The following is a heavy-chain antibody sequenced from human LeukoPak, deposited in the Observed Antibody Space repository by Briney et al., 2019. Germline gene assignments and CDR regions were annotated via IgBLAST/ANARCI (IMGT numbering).Heavy chain of an antibody. CDR2: INPNSGGT. CDR1: GYTFTGYY. Sequence: GASVKVSCKASGYTFTGYYMHWVRQAPGQGLEWMGWINPNSGGTNYAQEFQGRVTMTRDTSISTAYMELSRLRSDDTAVYYCARGGYSYGSIRFPDYWGQGTLVTVSS. J-gene: IGHJ4*02. CDR3: ARGGYSYGSIRFPDY. D-gene: IGHD5-18*01. V-gene: IGHV1-2*02.